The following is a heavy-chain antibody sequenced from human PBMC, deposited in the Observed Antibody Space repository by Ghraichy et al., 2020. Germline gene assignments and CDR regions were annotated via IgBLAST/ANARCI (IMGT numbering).Heavy chain of an antibody. CDR1: GGSISNSNW. D-gene: IGHD3-10*01. CDR3: ARDMRYYGSGTYLLHGMDV. Sequence: SETLSLTCTVSGGSISNSNWWSWFRQPPGKGLEWIGDIYHTGSTDFNPSLKSRVTISVDKSKNYFSLKVTSVTAADTAVYYCARDMRYYGSGTYLLHGMDVWGQGTTVNVSS. CDR2: IYHTGST. V-gene: IGHV4-4*02. J-gene: IGHJ6*02.